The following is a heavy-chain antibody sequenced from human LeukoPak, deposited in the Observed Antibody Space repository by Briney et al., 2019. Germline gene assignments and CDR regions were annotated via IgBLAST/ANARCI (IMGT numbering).Heavy chain of an antibody. J-gene: IGHJ4*02. V-gene: IGHV4-39*07. Sequence: SETLSLTCTVSGGSISSGDYYWSWIRQPPGKGLEWIGEINHSGSTNYNPSLKSRATISVDTSKNQFSLKLSSVTAADTAVYYCARGRSSSWFLPQYYFDYWGQGTLVTVSS. CDR2: INHSGST. D-gene: IGHD6-13*01. CDR3: ARGRSSSWFLPQYYFDY. CDR1: GGSISSGDYY.